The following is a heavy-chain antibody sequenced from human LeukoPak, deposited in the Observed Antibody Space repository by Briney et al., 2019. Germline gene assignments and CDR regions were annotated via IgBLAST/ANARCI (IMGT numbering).Heavy chain of an antibody. CDR1: GGSFSGYY. CDR3: ASLRISDDAFDI. Sequence: SETLSLTCAVYGGSFSGYYWSWIRQPPGKGLEWIGEINHSGSTNYNPSLKSRVTISLDTSKSQFSLKLSSVTAADTAVYYCASLRISDDAFDIWGQGTMVTVSS. CDR2: INHSGST. J-gene: IGHJ3*02. D-gene: IGHD3-10*01. V-gene: IGHV4-34*01.